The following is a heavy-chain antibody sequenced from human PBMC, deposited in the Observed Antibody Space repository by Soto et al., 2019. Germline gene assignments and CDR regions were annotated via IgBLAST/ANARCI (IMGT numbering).Heavy chain of an antibody. D-gene: IGHD3-3*01. CDR3: SRDGDFYGLDV. CDR2: IRGSTYGGTT. V-gene: IGHV3-49*04. Sequence: PGGPLRLSCTFSGFTSDDYDYALTWVRQAPGKGLQWLGLIRGSTYGGTTEYAASVKGRFTISRDDSKGITYLQMNSLKTEDTAVYYCSRDGDFYGLDVWGQGTTVTVSS. J-gene: IGHJ6*02. CDR1: GFTSDDYDYA.